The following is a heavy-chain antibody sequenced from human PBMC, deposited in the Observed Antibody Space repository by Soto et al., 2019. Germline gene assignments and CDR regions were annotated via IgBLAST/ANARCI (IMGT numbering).Heavy chain of an antibody. V-gene: IGHV3-9*01. D-gene: IGHD6-13*01. Sequence: GGSLTLSCAASGFAFDDYVMHWVRQPPGRGLEWVSGITWNGGTIRYVDSVKGRFTISRDNAENSLYLQMNSLRPEDTAVYYCAKGGSAALIAPSGRDNWFDPWGQGTQVTVSS. CDR3: AKGGSAALIAPSGRDNWFDP. CDR2: ITWNGGTI. CDR1: GFAFDDYV. J-gene: IGHJ5*02.